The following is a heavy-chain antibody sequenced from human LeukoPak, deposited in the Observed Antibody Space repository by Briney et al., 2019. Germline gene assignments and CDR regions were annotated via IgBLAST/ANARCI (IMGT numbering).Heavy chain of an antibody. V-gene: IGHV1-8*03. CDR2: INPNSGNT. CDR1: GYTFTGYY. Sequence: ASVKVSCKASGYTFTGYYMHWVRQAPGQGLEWMGWINPNSGNTGYAQKFQGRVTITRNTSISTAYMELSSLRSEDTAVYYCARVLRAMDVWGKGTTVTVSS. CDR3: ARVLRAMDV. J-gene: IGHJ6*04. D-gene: IGHD2-15*01.